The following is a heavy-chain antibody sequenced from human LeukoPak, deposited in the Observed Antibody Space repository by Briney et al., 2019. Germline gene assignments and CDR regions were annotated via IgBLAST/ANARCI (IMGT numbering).Heavy chain of an antibody. Sequence: PGGSLRLSCAASGFTFSSYSMNWVRQAPGKGLEWVSSISGSSSYIYYADSVKGRFTISRDNAKNSLYLQMNSLRAEDTAVYYCARRRGYCSSTSCPGAIDYWGQGTLVTVSS. D-gene: IGHD2-2*01. CDR1: GFTFSSYS. J-gene: IGHJ4*02. CDR3: ARRRGYCSSTSCPGAIDY. V-gene: IGHV3-21*01. CDR2: ISGSSSYI.